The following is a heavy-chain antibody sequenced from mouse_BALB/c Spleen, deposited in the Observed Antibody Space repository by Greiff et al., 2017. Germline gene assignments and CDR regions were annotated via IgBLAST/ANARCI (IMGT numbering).Heavy chain of an antibody. CDR2: IDPANGNT. Sequence: VQLKESGAELVKPGASVKLSCTASGFNIKDTYMHWVKQRPEQGLEWIGRIDPANGNTKYDPKFQGKATITADTSSNTAYLQLSSLTSEDTAVYYCARDSNYYGSSSYAMDYWGQGTSVTVSS. V-gene: IGHV14-3*02. J-gene: IGHJ4*01. CDR1: GFNIKDTY. CDR3: ARDSNYYGSSSYAMDY. D-gene: IGHD1-1*01.